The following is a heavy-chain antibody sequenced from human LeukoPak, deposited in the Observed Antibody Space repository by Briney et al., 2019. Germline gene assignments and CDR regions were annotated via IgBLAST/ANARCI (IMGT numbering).Heavy chain of an antibody. J-gene: IGHJ4*02. V-gene: IGHV4-39*02. CDR3: ARDSIFEI. D-gene: IGHD3-3*02. CDR2: IYYSGST. Sequence: SQTQSLPRTVSEGCLGSSRYRSGWIRQPPGKGLEWIGSIYYSGSTYYNPSLKSRVTISVDTSKNQFSLKLSSVTAADTAVYYCARDSIFEIWGQGTLVTVSS. CDR1: EGCLGSSRYR.